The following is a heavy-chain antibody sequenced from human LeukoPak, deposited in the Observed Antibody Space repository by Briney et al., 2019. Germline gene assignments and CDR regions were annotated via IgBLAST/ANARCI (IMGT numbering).Heavy chain of an antibody. D-gene: IGHD4-17*01. Sequence: SETLSLTCTVSGGSLSRYYWSSLRQPPGKGLEGIGYIYYSGSTNYNPSLKSRVTISVDTSKNQFSLKLSSVTAADTAVYYCARLGYSYGDWQGYYMDVWGKGTTVTVSS. CDR1: GGSLSRYY. V-gene: IGHV4-59*08. CDR2: IYYSGST. CDR3: ARLGYSYGDWQGYYMDV. J-gene: IGHJ6*03.